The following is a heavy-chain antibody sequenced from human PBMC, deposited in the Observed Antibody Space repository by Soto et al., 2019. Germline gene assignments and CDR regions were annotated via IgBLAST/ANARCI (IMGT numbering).Heavy chain of an antibody. CDR1: GFTFDDYA. CDR2: ISWNSGSI. Sequence: EVQLVESGGGLVQPGRSLRLSCAASGFTFDDYAMHWVRQAPGKGLEWVSGISWNSGSIGYADSVKGRFTISRDNAKNSLYLQMNSLRAEDTALYYCATGGRLKGDALDIWGQGTMVTGSS. V-gene: IGHV3-9*01. CDR3: ATGGRLKGDALDI. D-gene: IGHD3-16*01. J-gene: IGHJ3*02.